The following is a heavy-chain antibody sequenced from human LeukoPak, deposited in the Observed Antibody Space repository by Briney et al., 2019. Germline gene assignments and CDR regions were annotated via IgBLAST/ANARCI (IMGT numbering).Heavy chain of an antibody. CDR2: INPNSGGT. CDR3: ARGGMVRGADFDY. D-gene: IGHD3-10*01. V-gene: IGHV1-2*02. J-gene: IGHJ4*02. CDR1: GYTFIGYY. Sequence: ASVKVSCKASGYTFIGYYMHWVRQAPGQGLEWMGWINPNSGGTKYAQKFQGRVTMTRDTSISTAYMELSRLRSDDTAVYYCARGGMVRGADFDYWGQGTLVTVSS.